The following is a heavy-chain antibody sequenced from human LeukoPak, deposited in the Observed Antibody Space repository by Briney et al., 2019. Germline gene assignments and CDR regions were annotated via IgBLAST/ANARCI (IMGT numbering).Heavy chain of an antibody. J-gene: IGHJ5*02. CDR1: GGSISSYY. CDR3: ARADIFDNWFDP. CDR2: IYYSGSA. D-gene: IGHD3-9*01. V-gene: IGHV4-59*01. Sequence: SETLSLTCTVSGGSISSYYWSWIRQPPGKGLEWIGYIYYSGSANYNPSLKSRVTISVDTSKNQFSLKLSSVTAADTAVYYCARADIFDNWFDPWGQGTLVTVSS.